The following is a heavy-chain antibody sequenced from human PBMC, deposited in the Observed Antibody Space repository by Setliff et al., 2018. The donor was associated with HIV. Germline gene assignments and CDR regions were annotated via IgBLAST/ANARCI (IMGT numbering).Heavy chain of an antibody. J-gene: IGHJ4*02. CDR1: GYTFSSYT. CDR3: ARDGYYYDSSGHLAYYFDY. D-gene: IGHD3-22*01. Sequence: GASVKVSCKASGYTFSSYTMNWVRQAPGQGLEWMGWINTNTGNPTYAQGFTGRFVFSLDTSVGTAYLQINSLKAEDTAMYYCARDGYYYDSSGHLAYYFDYWGQGTLVTVSS. CDR2: INTNTGNP. V-gene: IGHV7-4-1*02.